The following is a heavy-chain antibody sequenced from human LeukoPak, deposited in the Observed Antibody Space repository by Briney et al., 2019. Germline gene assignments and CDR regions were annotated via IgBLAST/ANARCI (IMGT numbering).Heavy chain of an antibody. V-gene: IGHV4-61*02. CDR1: GGSISSGSYY. D-gene: IGHD6-13*01. J-gene: IGHJ5*02. CDR3: AREAHSSSNNPPLTTNWFDP. Sequence: PAQTLSLTCTVSGGSISSGSYYWSWIRQPAGKGLEWIGRIYTSGSTNYNPSLKNRVTISVDTSKNQFSLKLSSVTAADTAVHYCAREAHSSSNNPPLTTNWFDPWGQGTLVTVSS. CDR2: IYTSGST.